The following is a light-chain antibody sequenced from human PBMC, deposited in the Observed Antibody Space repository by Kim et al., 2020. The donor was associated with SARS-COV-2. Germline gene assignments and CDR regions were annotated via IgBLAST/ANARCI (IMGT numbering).Light chain of an antibody. Sequence: GQSVTISCSRTINDLGTYALISWYQQYPGKAPRLIIFDISQRPSGISGRFSGSKSGNTASLTISPLEPEDEADYFCCSFTSGISWVFGGGTQLTVL. J-gene: IGLJ3*02. CDR1: INDLGTYAL. V-gene: IGLV2-23*02. CDR3: CSFTSGISWV. CDR2: DIS.